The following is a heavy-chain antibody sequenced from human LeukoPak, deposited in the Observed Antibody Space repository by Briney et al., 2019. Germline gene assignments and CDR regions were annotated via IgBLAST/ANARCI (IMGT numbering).Heavy chain of an antibody. V-gene: IGHV3-73*01. CDR1: GFTVSDST. J-gene: IGHJ6*02. D-gene: IGHD6-6*01. CDR3: TRTGIGVAARPGYYYGMDV. CDR2: IRSKANSYAT. Sequence: PGGSLKLSCAASGFTVSDSTMHWVRQASGKGLEWVGRIRSKANSYATAYAASVKGRFTISRDDSKNTAYLQMNSLKIEDTAVYHCTRTGIGVAARPGYYYGMDVWGQGTTVTVSS.